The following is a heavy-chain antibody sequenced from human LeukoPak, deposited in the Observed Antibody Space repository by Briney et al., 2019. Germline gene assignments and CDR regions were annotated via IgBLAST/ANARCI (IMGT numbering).Heavy chain of an antibody. D-gene: IGHD2-2*01. Sequence: PSETLSLTCTVSGGSISSGGHYWGWIRQPPGKGLEWIGSMFHSGSTYHNPSLKSRVTISLGPSKNQFSLKLSSVTAADTAVYYCAREYCSTTTSCYLGKPATESYFDCWGQGTLVTVSS. CDR3: AREYCSTTTSCYLGKPATESYFDC. CDR2: MFHSGST. J-gene: IGHJ4*02. V-gene: IGHV4-39*07. CDR1: GGSISSGGHY.